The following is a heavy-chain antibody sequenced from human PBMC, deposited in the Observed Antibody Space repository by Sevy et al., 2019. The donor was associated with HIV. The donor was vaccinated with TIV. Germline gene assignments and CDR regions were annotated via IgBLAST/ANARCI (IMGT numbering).Heavy chain of an antibody. D-gene: IGHD6-6*01. CDR3: AKGRVEYSSSSVYFDY. CDR2: ISGSGGST. J-gene: IGHJ4*02. V-gene: IGHV3-23*01. Sequence: GGSLRLSCAASEFTFSSYAMSWVRQAPGKGLEWVSAISGSGGSTYYADSVKGRFTISRDNSKNTLYLQMNSLRAEDTAVYYCAKGRVEYSSSSVYFDYWGQGTLVTVSS. CDR1: EFTFSSYA.